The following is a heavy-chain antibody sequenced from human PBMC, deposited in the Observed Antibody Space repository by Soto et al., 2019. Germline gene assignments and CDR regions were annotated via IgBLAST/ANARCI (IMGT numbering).Heavy chain of an antibody. Sequence: GGSLRLSCAASGFTFSNAWMNWVRQAPGKGLEWVGRIKSKTDGGTTDYAAPVKGRFTISRDDSKNTLYLQMNSLKTEDTAVYYCTTDPLELLWFGELPERYYYYGMDVWGQGTTVTVSS. D-gene: IGHD3-10*01. CDR2: IKSKTDGGTT. J-gene: IGHJ6*02. V-gene: IGHV3-15*07. CDR3: TTDPLELLWFGELPERYYYYGMDV. CDR1: GFTFSNAW.